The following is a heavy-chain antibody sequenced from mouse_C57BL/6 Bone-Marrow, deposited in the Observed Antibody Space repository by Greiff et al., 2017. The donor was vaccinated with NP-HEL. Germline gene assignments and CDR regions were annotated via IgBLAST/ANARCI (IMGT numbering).Heavy chain of an antibody. CDR1: GFTFSDYY. D-gene: IGHD1-1*01. Sequence: EVKVVESGGGLVQPGGSLKLSCAASGFTFSDYYMYWVRQTPEKRLEWVAYISNGGGSTYYPDTVKGRFTISRDNAKNTLYLQMSRLKSEDTAMYYCARGYYGSSTEYFDYWGQGTTLTVSS. V-gene: IGHV5-12*01. CDR3: ARGYYGSSTEYFDY. J-gene: IGHJ2*01. CDR2: ISNGGGST.